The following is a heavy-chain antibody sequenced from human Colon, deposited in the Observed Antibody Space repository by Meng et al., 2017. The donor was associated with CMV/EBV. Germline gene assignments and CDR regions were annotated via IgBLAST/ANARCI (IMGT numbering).Heavy chain of an antibody. CDR3: AKKSSAWYEDI. D-gene: IGHD6-19*01. V-gene: IGHV3-23*01. J-gene: IGHJ4*01. Sequence: EVQMLGSGGGLVQPGGSLRVSCAASGFTFNSYAMSWVRQAPGKGLEWVSGISGSGVNTYYAGSVKGRCTISRDNSKNTLYLRMSTLRAEDTAVYYCAKKSSAWYEDIWGHGTLVTVFS. CDR2: ISGSGVNT. CDR1: GFTFNSYA.